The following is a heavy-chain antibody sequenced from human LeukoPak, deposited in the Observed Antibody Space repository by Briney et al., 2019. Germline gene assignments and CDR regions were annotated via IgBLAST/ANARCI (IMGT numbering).Heavy chain of an antibody. CDR1: GGSFSNYY. V-gene: IGHV4-34*01. CDR2: INHSGST. Sequence: SETLSLTCAVYGGSFSNYYWSWIRQPPGKGLEWIGEINHSGSTNYNPSLKSRVTISVDTSKNQFSLNLNSVTAADTAVYFCARGSYSYGNAFDYWGQGTLVTVSS. D-gene: IGHD5-18*01. J-gene: IGHJ4*02. CDR3: ARGSYSYGNAFDY.